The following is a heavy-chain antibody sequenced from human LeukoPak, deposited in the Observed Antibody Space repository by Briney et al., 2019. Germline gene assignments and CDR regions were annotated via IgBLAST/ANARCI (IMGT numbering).Heavy chain of an antibody. Sequence: SETLSLTCAVYGGSFSGYYWSWIRQPPGKGLEWIGYIYYSGSTNYNPFLKSRVTISVDTSKNQFSLKLSSVTAADTAVYYCAGSGLESVDYWGQGTLVTVSS. V-gene: IGHV4-59*01. CDR3: AGSGLESVDY. CDR2: IYYSGST. D-gene: IGHD3-3*01. J-gene: IGHJ4*02. CDR1: GGSFSGYY.